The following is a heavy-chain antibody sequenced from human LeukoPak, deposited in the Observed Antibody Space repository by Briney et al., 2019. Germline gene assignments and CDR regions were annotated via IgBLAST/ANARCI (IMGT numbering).Heavy chain of an antibody. CDR2: ISGSGGST. D-gene: IGHD1-1*01. J-gene: IGHJ4*02. V-gene: IGHV3-23*01. CDR3: ARDLYWN. Sequence: GGSLRLSCAASGFTFTSFWMAWVRQAPGKGLEWVSAISGSGGSTYYADSVKGRFTISRDNSKNTLYLQMNSLRAEDTAVYYCARDLYWNWGQGTLVTVSS. CDR1: GFTFTSFW.